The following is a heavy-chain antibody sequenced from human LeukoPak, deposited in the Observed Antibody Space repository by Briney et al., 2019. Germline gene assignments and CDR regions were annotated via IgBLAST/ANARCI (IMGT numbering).Heavy chain of an antibody. CDR1: GFTFSSYG. CDR3: AKGYVAAGTRPRGLGYGMDV. J-gene: IGHJ6*04. V-gene: IGHV3-30*18. Sequence: GRSLRLSCLASGFTFSSYGMHWVRPAPGKGLEWVAVISYDGSNKYYAGSVKGRFTISRDNSKNTLYLQMNSLRAEDTAVYYCAKGYVAAGTRPRGLGYGMDVWGKGTTVTVSS. CDR2: ISYDGSNK. D-gene: IGHD6-13*01.